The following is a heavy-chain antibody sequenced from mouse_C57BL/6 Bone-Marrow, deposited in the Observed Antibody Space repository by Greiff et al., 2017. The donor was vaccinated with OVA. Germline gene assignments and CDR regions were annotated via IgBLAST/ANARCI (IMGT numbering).Heavy chain of an antibody. CDR3: ARGLPNGPRYYAMDY. CDR1: GYSITSGYY. V-gene: IGHV3-6*01. Sequence: VQLKESGPGLVKPSQSLSLTCSVTGYSITSGYYWNWIRQFPGNKLEWMGYISYDGSNNYNPSLKNRISITRDTSKNQFFLKLNSVTTEDTATYYCARGLPNGPRYYAMDYWGQGTSVTVSS. CDR2: ISYDGSN. D-gene: IGHD2-4*01. J-gene: IGHJ4*01.